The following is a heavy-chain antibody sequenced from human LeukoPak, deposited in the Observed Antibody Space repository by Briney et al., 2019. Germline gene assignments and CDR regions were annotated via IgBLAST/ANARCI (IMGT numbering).Heavy chain of an antibody. CDR1: GFTFSRHW. CDR3: TSDTVDTAVGIDY. D-gene: IGHD5-18*01. J-gene: IGHJ4*02. Sequence: GGSLRLSCAGSGFTFSRHWMHWVRQAPGKGLVWVSRMNRDGGSTSYADSVKGRFIISRDNAKNTLYLQMNSLRAEDTAVYYCTSDTVDTAVGIDYWGQGTLVTVSS. CDR2: MNRDGGST. V-gene: IGHV3-74*01.